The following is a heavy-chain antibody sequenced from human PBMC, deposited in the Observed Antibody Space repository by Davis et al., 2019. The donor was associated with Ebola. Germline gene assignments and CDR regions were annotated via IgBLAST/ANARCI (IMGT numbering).Heavy chain of an antibody. D-gene: IGHD2-2*01. J-gene: IGHJ5*02. CDR2: INHSGST. Sequence: PSETLSLTCAVYGGSFSGYYWSWIHQPPGKGLEWIGEINHSGSTNYNPSLKSRVTISVDTSNNQFSLKLTSVTAADTAVYYCARNSTTSGWFDPWGQGTQVTVSS. CDR1: GGSFSGYY. CDR3: ARNSTTSGWFDP. V-gene: IGHV4-34*01.